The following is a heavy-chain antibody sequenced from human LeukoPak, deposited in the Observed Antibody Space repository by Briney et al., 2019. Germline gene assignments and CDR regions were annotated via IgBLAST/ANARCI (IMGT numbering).Heavy chain of an antibody. Sequence: SETLSLTCTVSGVSISSYYWSWIRQPAGKGLEWIGRIHTSGSTNYNPSLKSRVTMSVDTSKNQFSLKLSSVTAADTAVYYCARVSSLYYYYMDVWGKGTTVTVSS. CDR1: GVSISSYY. J-gene: IGHJ6*03. CDR2: IHTSGST. CDR3: ARVSSLYYYYMDV. V-gene: IGHV4-4*07.